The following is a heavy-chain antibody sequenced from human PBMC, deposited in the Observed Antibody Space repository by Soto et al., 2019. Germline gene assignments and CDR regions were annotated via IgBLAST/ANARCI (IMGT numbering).Heavy chain of an antibody. J-gene: IGHJ6*02. Sequence: AVKASSKASGYSFTSYGIAWVRPAPGQGPEWMGWISPYNGRTNYAQKLQGRVTMTTDTSTSTAYMELRSLRSDDTAVYYCAGRGEHVVLRFLARYSMDVSGQTPIVTVS. CDR1: GYSFTSYG. CDR2: ISPYNGRT. V-gene: IGHV1-18*01. D-gene: IGHD3-3*01. CDR3: AGRGEHVVLRFLARYSMDV.